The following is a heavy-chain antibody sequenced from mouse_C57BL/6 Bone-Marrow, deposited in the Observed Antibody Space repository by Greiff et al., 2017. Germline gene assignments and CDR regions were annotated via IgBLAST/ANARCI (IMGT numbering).Heavy chain of an antibody. CDR3: TTGLRAWFAY. CDR2: IDPENGDT. J-gene: IGHJ3*01. Sequence: VQLQQPGAELVRPGASVKLSCTASGFNIKDDYMHWVKQRPEQGLEWIGWIDPENGDTEYASKFQGKATITADTSSNTAYLQLSSLTSEDTAVYYCTTGLRAWFAYWGQGTLVTVSA. D-gene: IGHD1-1*01. V-gene: IGHV14-4*01. CDR1: GFNIKDDY.